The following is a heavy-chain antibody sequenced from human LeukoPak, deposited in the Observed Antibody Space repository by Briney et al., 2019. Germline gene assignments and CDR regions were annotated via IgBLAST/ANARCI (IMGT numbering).Heavy chain of an antibody. D-gene: IGHD1-1*01. V-gene: IGHV4-34*01. CDR1: GGSFSTYY. CDR3: ARGPTISETGYFDY. Sequence: SGTRSLTCAVYGGSFSTYYWSWIRQSPGKGLEWIAEINHRGDTNYNPSVKSRVTISVDTSKNQFSLKVRSVTAADTAVHYCARGPTISETGYFDYWGQGTLVTVSS. CDR2: INHRGDT. J-gene: IGHJ4*03.